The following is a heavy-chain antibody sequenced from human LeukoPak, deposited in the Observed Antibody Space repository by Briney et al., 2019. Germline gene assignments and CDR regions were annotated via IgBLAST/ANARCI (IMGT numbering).Heavy chain of an antibody. CDR2: IYPGDSDT. J-gene: IGHJ4*02. CDR1: GYSFTSYW. V-gene: IGHV5-51*01. Sequence: GESLKISFKGSGYSFTSYWIRWVRQSPGTGLEGMGIIYPGDSDTRYSPSFTGQITISADESLSTAYLQWSSLEASDTDMYYCARPRGYSSGWAYFFDYWGQGTLVTVSS. D-gene: IGHD6-19*01. CDR3: ARPRGYSSGWAYFFDY.